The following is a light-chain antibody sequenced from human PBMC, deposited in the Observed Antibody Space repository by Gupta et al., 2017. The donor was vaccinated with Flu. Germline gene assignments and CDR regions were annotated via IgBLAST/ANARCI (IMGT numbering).Light chain of an antibody. V-gene: IGKV1-5*03. J-gene: IGKJ1*01. Sequence: LMTQSPSTLSASVGDRVTITCRASQSISDFLAWYQQKPGKAPTLLIYRASTLESGVPSRFSGSGSGTEFTLTISSLQPDDFATYYCQQDESYSRTFGQGTQVEIK. CDR1: QSISDF. CDR3: QQDESYSRT. CDR2: RAS.